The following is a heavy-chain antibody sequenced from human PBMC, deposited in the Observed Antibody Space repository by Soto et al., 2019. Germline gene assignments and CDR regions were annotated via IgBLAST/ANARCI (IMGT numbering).Heavy chain of an antibody. CDR1: GYTFTSYD. CDR2: MNPNSGNT. V-gene: IGHV1-8*01. CDR3: ARTRFGAVAGT. D-gene: IGHD6-19*01. J-gene: IGHJ5*02. Sequence: QVQLVQSGAEVKKPGASVKVSCKASGYTFTSYDIHWVRQATGLGPEWMGWMNPNSGNTVYALKFQGRVTMTGNTSMSTAYMELSSLRSEDTAVYYCARTRFGAVAGTWGQGTLVTVSS.